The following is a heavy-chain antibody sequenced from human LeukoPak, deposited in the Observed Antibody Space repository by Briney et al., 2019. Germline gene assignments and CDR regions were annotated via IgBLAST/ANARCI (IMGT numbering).Heavy chain of an antibody. CDR2: ISYDGSNK. J-gene: IGHJ6*02. D-gene: IGHD3-22*01. V-gene: IGHV3-30*18. CDR1: GFTFNSYG. Sequence: GGSLRLSCAASGFTFNSYGMHWVRQAPGKGLEWVAVISYDGSNKYYADSVKGRFTISRDNSKNTLYRQMNSLRAEDTAVYYCAKDGGTMIVVVIMDVWGQGTTVTVSS. CDR3: AKDGGTMIVVVIMDV.